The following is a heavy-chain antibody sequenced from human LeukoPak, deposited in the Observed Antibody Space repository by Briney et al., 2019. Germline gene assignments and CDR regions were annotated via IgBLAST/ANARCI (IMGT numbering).Heavy chain of an antibody. D-gene: IGHD6-6*01. V-gene: IGHV3-21*01. Sequence: GSLRLSCAASGFTFSSYSMNWVRQAPGKGLEWVSSISSGGSYIYYADSVKGRFTISRDNAKNSLYLQMNSLRAEDTAVYYCATSLQVVVDYWGQGTLVTVSS. J-gene: IGHJ4*02. CDR3: ATSLQVVVDY. CDR1: GFTFSSYS. CDR2: ISSGGSYI.